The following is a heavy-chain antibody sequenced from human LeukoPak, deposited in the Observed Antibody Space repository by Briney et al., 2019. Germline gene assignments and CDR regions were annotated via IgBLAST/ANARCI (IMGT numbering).Heavy chain of an antibody. CDR3: ARDRVVPAAMTYYGMDV. D-gene: IGHD2-2*01. CDR2: INAGNGNT. CDR1: GYTFTIYA. Sequence: ASVKVSCKASGYTFTIYAMHWVRQAPGQRLEWMGWINAGNGNTKYSQKFQGRVTITRDTSASTAYMELSSLRSEDTAVYYCARDRVVPAAMTYYGMDVWGQGTTVTVSS. V-gene: IGHV1-3*01. J-gene: IGHJ6*02.